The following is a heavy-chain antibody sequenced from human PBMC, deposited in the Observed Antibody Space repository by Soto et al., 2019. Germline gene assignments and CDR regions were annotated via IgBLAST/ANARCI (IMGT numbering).Heavy chain of an antibody. Sequence: ETLSLTCAVSGYSISSGYYWGWIRQPPGKGLEWIGSIYHSGSTYYNPSLKSRVTISVDTSKNQFSLKLSSVTAADTAVYYCARDSSGRSSWFYDAFDIWGQGTMVTVSS. CDR3: ARDSSGRSSWFYDAFDI. CDR1: GYSISSGYY. V-gene: IGHV4-38-2*02. CDR2: IYHSGST. J-gene: IGHJ3*02. D-gene: IGHD6-13*01.